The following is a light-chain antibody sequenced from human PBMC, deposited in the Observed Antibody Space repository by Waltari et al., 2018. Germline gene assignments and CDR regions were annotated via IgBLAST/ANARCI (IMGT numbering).Light chain of an antibody. CDR3: QQSFTTLWT. V-gene: IGKV1-39*01. CDR2: GAT. CDR1: QSIGVY. J-gene: IGKJ1*01. Sequence: DIQMTQSPSTLSASVGDRVTISCRAGQSIGVYLTWYQQKHGEAPKLLIHGATTLANGIPTEFRGSGSGTDFTVTISTLQPEDFATYYCQQSFTTLWTFGQGTEVEIK.